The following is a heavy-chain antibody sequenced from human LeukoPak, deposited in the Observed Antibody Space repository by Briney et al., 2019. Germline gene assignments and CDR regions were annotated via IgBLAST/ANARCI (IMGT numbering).Heavy chain of an antibody. V-gene: IGHV1-8*01. CDR3: ARGSKVATIRRRHYYGMDV. Sequence: ASVKVSCKASGYTFTSYDINWVRQATGQGLEWMGWMNPNSGNTGYAQKFQGRATMTRNTSISTAYMELSSLRSEDTAVYYCARGSKVATIRRRHYYGMDVWGQGTTVTVSS. CDR2: MNPNSGNT. CDR1: GYTFTSYD. D-gene: IGHD5-12*01. J-gene: IGHJ6*02.